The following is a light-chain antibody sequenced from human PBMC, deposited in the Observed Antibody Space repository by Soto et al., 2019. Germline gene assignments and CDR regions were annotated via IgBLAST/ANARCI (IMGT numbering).Light chain of an antibody. J-gene: IGKJ3*01. CDR1: QSVSSNY. Sequence: EIVLTQSPGTLSLSPGERATLSCRASQSVSSNYLAWYQQKPGQAPRLLISGTSIRATGIPARFSGSGSGTDFTLTISSLEPEDFAVYYCQQYGSSPSTFGPGTKVDIK. CDR3: QQYGSSPST. CDR2: GTS. V-gene: IGKV3-20*01.